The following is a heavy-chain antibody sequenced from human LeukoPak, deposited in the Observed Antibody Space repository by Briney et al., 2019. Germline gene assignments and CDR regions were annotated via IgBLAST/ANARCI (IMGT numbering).Heavy chain of an antibody. CDR3: AGGRGWYSPDY. CDR1: GFTFSGSA. D-gene: IGHD6-19*01. Sequence: GGSLRLSCAPSGFTFSGSAMHWVRQASGKGLEWVSRITSKPNSYETVYAASMNGRFTISRDDSKNTAYLQMNSLKTEDTAVYYCAGGRGWYSPDYWGQGTLVTVSS. J-gene: IGHJ4*02. V-gene: IGHV3-73*01. CDR2: ITSKPNSYET.